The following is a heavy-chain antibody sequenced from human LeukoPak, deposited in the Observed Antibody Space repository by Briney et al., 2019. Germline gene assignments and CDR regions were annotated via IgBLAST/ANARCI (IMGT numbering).Heavy chain of an antibody. CDR1: GFTFSSYS. CDR2: ISSSSSTI. J-gene: IGHJ5*02. CDR3: ARDSTTHTIFGVVGQNWFDP. Sequence: GGSLRLSCAASGFTFSSYSMNWVRQAPGKGLEWVSYISSSSSTIYYADSVKGRFTISRDNAKNSLYLQMNSLRAEDTAVYYCARDSTTHTIFGVVGQNWFDPWGQGTLVTVSS. V-gene: IGHV3-48*04. D-gene: IGHD3-3*01.